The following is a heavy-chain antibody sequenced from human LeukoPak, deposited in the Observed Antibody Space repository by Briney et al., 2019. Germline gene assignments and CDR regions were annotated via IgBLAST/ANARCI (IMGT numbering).Heavy chain of an antibody. CDR1: GFTFRTYW. Sequence: GGSLRLSCAASGFTFRTYWMHWVRQVSGKGLVWVSRINPDGSSTTYADSVKGRFTISRDNAKNTLFLQMNSLRAEDTAVYYCVNDHTGSQDYWGQGTLVTV. CDR3: VNDHTGSQDY. D-gene: IGHD1-1*01. CDR2: INPDGSST. V-gene: IGHV3-74*01. J-gene: IGHJ4*02.